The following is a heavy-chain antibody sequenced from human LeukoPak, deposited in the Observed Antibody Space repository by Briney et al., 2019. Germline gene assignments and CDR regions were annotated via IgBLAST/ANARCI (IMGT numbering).Heavy chain of an antibody. CDR3: ARDGRAWATGSY. CDR2: IKQDGSET. J-gene: IGHJ4*02. CDR1: GFTFGGFR. D-gene: IGHD1-14*01. V-gene: IGHV3-7*01. Sequence: GGSLRLSCAASGFTFGGFRVSWVRQAPGEGLEWVANIKQDGSETYYVDSVKGRFTNSRDNGKNSVYLQVNSRRAEDTAVYYCARDGRAWATGSYWGQGTLVTVSS.